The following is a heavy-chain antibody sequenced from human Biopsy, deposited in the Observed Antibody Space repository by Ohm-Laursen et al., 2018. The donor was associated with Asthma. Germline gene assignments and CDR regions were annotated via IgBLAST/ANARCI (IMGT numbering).Heavy chain of an antibody. V-gene: IGHV7-4-1*02. Sequence: ASGTVSRKAYGYTVTRYGINWVRQAPGQGLEWMGWINTNTGNTTYAQGFTGRFVFSLDTSVNTAHLQISSLKAEDTAVYYCARMIAYYQEMRAPFFDYWGQGTLVTVSS. CDR1: GYTVTRYG. J-gene: IGHJ4*02. D-gene: IGHD3-16*01. CDR2: INTNTGNT. CDR3: ARMIAYYQEMRAPFFDY.